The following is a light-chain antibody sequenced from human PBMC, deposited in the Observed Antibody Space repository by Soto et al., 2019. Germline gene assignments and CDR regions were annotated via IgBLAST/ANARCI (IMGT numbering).Light chain of an antibody. CDR1: SSDVGIYNY. V-gene: IGLV2-11*01. J-gene: IGLJ3*02. CDR3: CSYAATSTLV. Sequence: QSVLTQPRSVSGSPGQSVTISCTVTSSDVGIYNYVSWYQHHPGKAPKLIIYDVIKRPSGVPDRFSGSKSGITASLTISGLQADDEADYYCCSYAATSTLVFGGGTKVTVL. CDR2: DVI.